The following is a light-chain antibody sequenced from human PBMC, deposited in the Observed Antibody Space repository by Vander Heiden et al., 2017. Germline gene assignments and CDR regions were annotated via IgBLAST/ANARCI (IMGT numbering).Light chain of an antibody. CDR2: AAS. CDR3: LQDDSYPRT. J-gene: IGKJ1*01. V-gene: IGKV1-8*01. CDR1: QGISSY. Sequence: AIRMTQSPSSFSASTGDRVTITCRASQGISSYLAWYQQKPGKAPKLLIYAASTLLSRVPSRFRRRGSRTDFTLTMSCLQSEHLATYYCLQDDSYPRTFGQWTKVELK.